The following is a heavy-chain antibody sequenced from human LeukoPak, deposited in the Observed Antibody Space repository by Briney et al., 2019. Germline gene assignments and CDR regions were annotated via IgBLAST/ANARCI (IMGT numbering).Heavy chain of an antibody. Sequence: SVKVSCKPPGGTFTNHTISWVRQAPGQGLEWTGGITPIFGTPKYAQKFQGRLTISTDESTSTAYMELSSLTSEDTAVYYCVSTKYYYYYYMDVWGKGTTVTVSS. V-gene: IGHV1-69*05. D-gene: IGHD2-8*01. CDR3: VSTKYYYYYYMDV. CDR2: ITPIFGTP. J-gene: IGHJ6*03. CDR1: GGTFTNHT.